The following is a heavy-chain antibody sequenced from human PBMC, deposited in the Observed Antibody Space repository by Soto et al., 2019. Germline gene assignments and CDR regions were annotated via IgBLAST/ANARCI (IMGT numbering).Heavy chain of an antibody. J-gene: IGHJ5*02. D-gene: IGHD2-2*02. CDR1: GGSFSGYY. CDR3: ARHDIVVVPAAIRNWFDP. V-gene: IGHV4-34*01. Sequence: SETLSLTCAVYGGSFSGYYWSWIRQPPGKGLEWIGEINHSGSTNYNPSLKSRVTISVDTSKNQFSLKLSSVTAADTAVYYCARHDIVVVPAAIRNWFDPWGQGTLVTVSS. CDR2: INHSGST.